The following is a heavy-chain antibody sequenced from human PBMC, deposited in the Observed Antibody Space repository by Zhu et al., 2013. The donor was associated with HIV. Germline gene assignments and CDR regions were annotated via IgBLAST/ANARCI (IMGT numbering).Heavy chain of an antibody. D-gene: IGHD4-17*01. CDR2: FDPEDGET. CDR3: ATVRKGYGDYESWFDP. CDR1: GYTLTELS. J-gene: IGHJ5*02. Sequence: QVQLVQSGAEVKKPGASVKVSCKVSGYTLTELSMHWVRQAPGKGLEWMGGFDPEDGETIYAQKFQGRVTMTEDTSTDTAYMELSSLRSEDTAVYYRATVRKGYGDYESWFDPWGQGTLVTVSS. V-gene: IGHV1-24*01.